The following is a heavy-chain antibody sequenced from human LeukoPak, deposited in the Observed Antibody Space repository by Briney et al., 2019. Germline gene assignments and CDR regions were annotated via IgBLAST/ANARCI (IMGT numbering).Heavy chain of an antibody. CDR3: AREGELLWFGESGYYYYYMDV. D-gene: IGHD3-10*01. CDR1: GDSVSSNSAA. J-gene: IGHJ6*03. V-gene: IGHV6-1*01. Sequence: SQTLSLTCAISGDSVSSNSAAWNWIRQSPSRGLEWLGRTYYRSKWYNDYAVSVKSRITINPDTSKNQFSLQLNSVTPEGTAVYYCAREGELLWFGESGYYYYYMDVWGKGTTVTISS. CDR2: TYYRSKWYN.